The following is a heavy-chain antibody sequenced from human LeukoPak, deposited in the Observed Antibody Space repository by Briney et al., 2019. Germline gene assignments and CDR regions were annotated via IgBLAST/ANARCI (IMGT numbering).Heavy chain of an antibody. Sequence: GGSLRLSCAASGFTFSSYGMHWVRQAPGKGPEWVAFIRYDGSNKYYADSVKGRFTISRDNSKNTLYLQMNSLRAEDTAVYYCAKDDRGVYYFFDYWGQGTLVTVSS. V-gene: IGHV3-30*02. D-gene: IGHD3-10*01. CDR3: AKDDRGVYYFFDY. CDR1: GFTFSSYG. CDR2: IRYDGSNK. J-gene: IGHJ4*02.